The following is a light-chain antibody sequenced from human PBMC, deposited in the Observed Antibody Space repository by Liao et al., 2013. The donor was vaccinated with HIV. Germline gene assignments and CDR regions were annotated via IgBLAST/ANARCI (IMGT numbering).Light chain of an antibody. J-gene: IGLJ2*01. Sequence: SYELTQPPSVAVAPGQTAGITCGAYNIGSKPVNWYQQKTGQAPVLVVFFDSGRPSGIPERFSGSNSGNTATLTISGTQAMDEADYYCQAWDSSTVVFGGGTKLTVL. CDR2: FDS. CDR3: QAWDSSTVV. V-gene: IGLV3-21*01. CDR1: NIGSKP.